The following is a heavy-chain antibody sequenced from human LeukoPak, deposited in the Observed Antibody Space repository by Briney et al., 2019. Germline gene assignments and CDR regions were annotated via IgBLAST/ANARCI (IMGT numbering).Heavy chain of an antibody. Sequence: GGSLRLSCAASGFTVSSNYINWVRQAPGKGLEWVSLIYGGGGTFYADSVRGRFTLSGDSSKNTLYLQMSRLRAEDAAVYYCASCSINCYSYFYMDVWGKGTTVTVSS. V-gene: IGHV3-53*01. CDR1: GFTVSSNY. CDR2: IYGGGGT. CDR3: ASCSINCYSYFYMDV. J-gene: IGHJ6*03. D-gene: IGHD2-2*01.